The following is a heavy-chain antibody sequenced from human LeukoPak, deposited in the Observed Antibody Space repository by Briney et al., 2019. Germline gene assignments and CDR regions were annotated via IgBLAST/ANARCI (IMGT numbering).Heavy chain of an antibody. Sequence: SETLSLTCTVSSGSISTYYWSWIRQPPGKGLEWIGYIYYSGSSNYNPSLKSRVTISVDTSKNQFSLKLSSVSAADTAVYYCARDAVVKRDAFDIWGQGTMVTVSS. CDR3: ARDAVVKRDAFDI. CDR1: SGSISTYY. V-gene: IGHV4-59*01. J-gene: IGHJ3*02. D-gene: IGHD4-23*01. CDR2: IYYSGSS.